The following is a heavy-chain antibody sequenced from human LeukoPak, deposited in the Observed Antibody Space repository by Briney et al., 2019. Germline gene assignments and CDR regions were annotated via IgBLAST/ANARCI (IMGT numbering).Heavy chain of an antibody. CDR1: GFAFSSHW. V-gene: IGHV3-7*01. CDR3: ARDGAPGGRDV. CDR2: INREGGDK. Sequence: GESLRLSCAASGFAFSSHWMNWVRQAPGKGLEWVANINREGGDKNYVDSVKGRFTISRDNAKNSLYLQVNSLRVEDTAVYYCARDGAPGGRDVWGQGTTVTVS. D-gene: IGHD3-16*01. J-gene: IGHJ6*02.